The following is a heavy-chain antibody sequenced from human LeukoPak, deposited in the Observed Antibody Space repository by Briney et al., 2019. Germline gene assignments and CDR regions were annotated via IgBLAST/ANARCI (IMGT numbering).Heavy chain of an antibody. CDR2: ISAYNGNT. Sequence: ASVKVSCKASGYTFTSNVITWVRQAPGQGLEWMGWISAYNGNTNYAQKLQGRVTMTTDTSTSTAYMELRSLRSDDTAVYYCARDSIAAAGPNYYGMDVWGQGTTVTVSS. D-gene: IGHD6-13*01. CDR3: ARDSIAAAGPNYYGMDV. CDR1: GYTFTSNV. V-gene: IGHV1-18*01. J-gene: IGHJ6*02.